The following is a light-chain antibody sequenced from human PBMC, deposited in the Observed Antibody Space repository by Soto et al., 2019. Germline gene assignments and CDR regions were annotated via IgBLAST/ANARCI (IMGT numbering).Light chain of an antibody. Sequence: EIVLMQAPGTLSESPGERATLSCRASQSVSSKLAWYQQKPGQAPRLLFYGASTGATGIPARFSGSGSETEFTLSISSLQSEDFAVYYCQQYNNWPGTFGQGTKV. J-gene: IGKJ1*01. CDR3: QQYNNWPGT. CDR1: QSVSSK. V-gene: IGKV3-15*01. CDR2: GAS.